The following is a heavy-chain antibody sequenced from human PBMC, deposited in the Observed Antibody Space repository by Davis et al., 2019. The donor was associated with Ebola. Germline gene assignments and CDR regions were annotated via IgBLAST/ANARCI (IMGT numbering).Heavy chain of an antibody. CDR2: ISAYNGKT. J-gene: IGHJ5*02. CDR3: ARDKMVLTDNWLDP. CDR1: GYTFSTYG. Sequence: AASVKVSCKSSGYTFSTYGITWVRQAPGQGLEWMGWISAYNGKTNYAQRFKGRVTMTTDTSTNTAFMELRSLRSDDTAMYYCARDKMVLTDNWLDPWGQGTLVTVSS. D-gene: IGHD4/OR15-4a*01. V-gene: IGHV1-18*01.